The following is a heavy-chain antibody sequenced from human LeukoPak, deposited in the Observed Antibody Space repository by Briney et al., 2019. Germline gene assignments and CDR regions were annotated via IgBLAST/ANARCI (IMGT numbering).Heavy chain of an antibody. CDR2: ISGSGGNT. D-gene: IGHD3-22*01. V-gene: IGHV3-23*01. CDR3: ARGKGKHFYDSSGYSYYFDY. J-gene: IGHJ4*02. CDR1: GFTFSSCA. Sequence: GGSLRLSCAASGFTFSSCAMSWVRQAPGKGLEWVSGISGSGGNTYYADSVKGRFTISRDNSKNTLYLQMNSLRAEDTAVYYCARGKGKHFYDSSGYSYYFDYWGQGTLVTVSS.